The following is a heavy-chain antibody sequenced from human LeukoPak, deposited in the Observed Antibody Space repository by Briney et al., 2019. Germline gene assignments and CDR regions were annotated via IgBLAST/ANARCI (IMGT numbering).Heavy chain of an antibody. Sequence: GGSLRLSCAASGFTFSIYAMSWVRQAPGKGLEWVSSISGSGGSTYYADSVKGRFPISRDNSKNTLYLQMNSLRAEDTAVYYCAKEAVAGVHPGTVDYWGQGTLVTVSS. D-gene: IGHD6-19*01. CDR1: GFTFSIYA. J-gene: IGHJ4*02. V-gene: IGHV3-23*01. CDR2: ISGSGGST. CDR3: AKEAVAGVHPGTVDY.